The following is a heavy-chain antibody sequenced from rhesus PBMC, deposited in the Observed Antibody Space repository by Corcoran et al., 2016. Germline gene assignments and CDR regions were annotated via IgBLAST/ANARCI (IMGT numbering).Heavy chain of an antibody. Sequence: EVQLVESGGGLAKPGGSLRLSCAASGFTFSSDWMNWVRQAPGKGLECDSGISYSGGNTNYADFVECRFTISSETAKNTLYLQMDSLRAEDTAVYYCARDSWGYSGSWNFGYWGQGVLVTVSS. CDR1: GFTFSSDW. J-gene: IGHJ4*01. V-gene: IGHV3S18*01. CDR3: ARDSWGYSGSWNFGY. D-gene: IGHD6-25*01. CDR2: ISYSGGNT.